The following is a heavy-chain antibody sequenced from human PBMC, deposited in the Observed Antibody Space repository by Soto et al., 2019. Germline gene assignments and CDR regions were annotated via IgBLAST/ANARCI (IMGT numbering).Heavy chain of an antibody. V-gene: IGHV4-30-2*01. CDR3: ARADNVGAGGFDY. CDR2: IYHSGST. Sequence: PSETLSLTCAVSGVSISRGGYSLRWIRPPPGKGLEWIGYIYHSGSTYYNPSLKSRVTISVDRSKNQFSLKLSSVTAADTAVYYCARADNVGAGGFDYWGQGTLVTVSS. CDR1: GVSISRGGYS. D-gene: IGHD1-20*01. J-gene: IGHJ4*02.